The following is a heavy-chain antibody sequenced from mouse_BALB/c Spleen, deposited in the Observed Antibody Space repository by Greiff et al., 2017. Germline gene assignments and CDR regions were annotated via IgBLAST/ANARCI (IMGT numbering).Heavy chain of an antibody. V-gene: IGHV5-6-2*01. J-gene: IGHJ4*01. CDR2: INSNGGST. Sequence: EVKVVESGGGLVKLGGSLKLSCAASGFTFSSYYMSWVRQTPEKRLELVAAINSNGGSTYYPDTVKGRFTISRDNAKNTLYLQMSSLKSEDTALYYCARHMDYWGQGTSVTVSS. CDR3: ARHMDY. CDR1: GFTFSSYY.